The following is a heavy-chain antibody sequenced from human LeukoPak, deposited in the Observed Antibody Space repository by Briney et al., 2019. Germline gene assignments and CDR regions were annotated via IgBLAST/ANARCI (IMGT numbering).Heavy chain of an antibody. J-gene: IGHJ3*02. CDR1: GYTFNNYY. Sequence: VASVKVSCNASGYTFNNYYIHWVRQAPGQGLEWMGIINPSGGSTSYAQKFQGRVTMTRDTSTSTVYMELSSLRSGDTAVYYCARSYGSGTIGAFDIWGQGTMVTVSS. CDR2: INPSGGST. D-gene: IGHD3-10*01. V-gene: IGHV1-46*02. CDR3: ARSYGSGTIGAFDI.